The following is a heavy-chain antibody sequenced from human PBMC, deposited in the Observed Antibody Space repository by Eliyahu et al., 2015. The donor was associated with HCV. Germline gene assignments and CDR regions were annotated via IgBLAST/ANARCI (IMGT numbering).Heavy chain of an antibody. CDR1: XXSISXYY. CDR3: ARAVRKWIQPPDAFDI. V-gene: IGHV4-59*01. D-gene: IGHD5-18*01. CDR2: IYYSGST. Sequence: QVQLQESGPGLVKPSETLSLTCTVSXXSISXYYWSWIRQPPGKGLEWIGYIYYSGSTNYNPSLKSRVTISVDTSKNQFSLKLSSVTAADTAVYYCARAVRKWIQPPDAFDIWGQGTMVTVSS. J-gene: IGHJ3*02.